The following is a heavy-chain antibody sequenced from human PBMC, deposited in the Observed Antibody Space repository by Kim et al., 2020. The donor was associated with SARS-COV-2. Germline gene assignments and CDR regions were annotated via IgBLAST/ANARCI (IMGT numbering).Heavy chain of an antibody. Sequence: ASVKVSCKASGKTFTSYGLNWVRQAPGQGLEWMGWINTNTGNPTYAQGFTGRFVFSLDTSVSTAYLQISGLQAEDTAVYYCAGLDAFDIWGQGTMVTVSS. J-gene: IGHJ3*02. CDR2: INTNTGNP. V-gene: IGHV7-4-1*02. CDR3: AGLDAFDI. CDR1: GKTFTSYG.